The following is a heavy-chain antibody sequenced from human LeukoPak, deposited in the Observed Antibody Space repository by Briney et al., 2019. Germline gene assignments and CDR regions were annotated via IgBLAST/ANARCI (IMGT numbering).Heavy chain of an antibody. Sequence: ASVKVFCKASGYTFTSYDINWVRQAAGQGLEWMGWMNPNSGNTGYAQKFQGRATMTRDTSISTAYMELSRLRSDDTAVYYCAREIRASSSSWWFDPWGQGTLVTVSS. V-gene: IGHV1-8*01. D-gene: IGHD6-6*01. CDR3: AREIRASSSSWWFDP. CDR1: GYTFTSYD. J-gene: IGHJ5*02. CDR2: MNPNSGNT.